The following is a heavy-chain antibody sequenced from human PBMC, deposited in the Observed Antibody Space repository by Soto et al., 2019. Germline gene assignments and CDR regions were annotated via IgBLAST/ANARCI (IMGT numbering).Heavy chain of an antibody. J-gene: IGHJ6*02. CDR3: ARGYYDYFGMDV. V-gene: IGHV1-69*01. Sequence: QVQLVQSGAEVKQPGSSVKVSCKASGGTFSSYAISWVRQAPGQGLEWMGGISPIWGTANYAQKFQGRVTINADESTITAYMELSSPINEDTAVYSCARGYYDYFGMDVWGPGTTVNVS. CDR1: GGTFSSYA. CDR2: ISPIWGTA.